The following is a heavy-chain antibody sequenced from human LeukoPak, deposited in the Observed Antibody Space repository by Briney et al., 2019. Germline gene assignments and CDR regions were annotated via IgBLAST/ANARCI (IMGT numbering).Heavy chain of an antibody. CDR3: ARGGSITMVRGFFDY. CDR2: FNHSGST. D-gene: IGHD3-10*01. CDR1: GGSFSGYY. V-gene: IGHV4-34*01. J-gene: IGHJ4*02. Sequence: SETLSLTCALYGGSFSGYYWSWLREPPGKGLEWVGEFNHSGSTNYNPPLKSRVTISVDTSKNQFSLKLSSVTAADTAVYYCARGGSITMVRGFFDYWGQGTLVTVSS.